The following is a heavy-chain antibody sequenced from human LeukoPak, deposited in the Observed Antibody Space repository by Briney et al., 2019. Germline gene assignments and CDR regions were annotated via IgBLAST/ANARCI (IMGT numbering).Heavy chain of an antibody. CDR1: GFTFSSYS. Sequence: PGGSLRLSCAASGFTFSSYSMNWVRQAPGKVLEWFSSISSSSSYIYYADSVKGRFTISRDNAKNSLYLQMNSLRAEDTAVYYCARDGIYYGSGSYYPGYFDYWGQGTLVTVSS. D-gene: IGHD3-10*01. V-gene: IGHV3-21*01. CDR3: ARDGIYYGSGSYYPGYFDY. J-gene: IGHJ4*02. CDR2: ISSSSSYI.